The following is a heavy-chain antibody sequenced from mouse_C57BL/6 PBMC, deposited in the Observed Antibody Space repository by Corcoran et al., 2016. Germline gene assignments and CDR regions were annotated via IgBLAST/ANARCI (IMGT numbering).Heavy chain of an antibody. Sequence: QVQLQQSGAELVKPGASVKISCKASGYAFSSYWMNWVKQRPGKGLEWIGQIYPGDGDTNYNGKFKGKATLTADKSSSTAYMQLSSLTSEDSAVYFCARRVRSPYWYFDVWGTGTTVTVSS. CDR3: ARRVRSPYWYFDV. D-gene: IGHD1-1*01. CDR1: GYAFSSYW. CDR2: IYPGDGDT. V-gene: IGHV1-80*01. J-gene: IGHJ1*03.